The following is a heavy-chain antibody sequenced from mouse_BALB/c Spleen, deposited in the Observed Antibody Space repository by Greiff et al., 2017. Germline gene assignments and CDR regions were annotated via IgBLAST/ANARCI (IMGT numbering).Heavy chain of an antibody. J-gene: IGHJ4*01. CDR3: ARRAYYYGSSSNAMDY. D-gene: IGHD1-1*01. Sequence: EVQLQQSGPELVKPGASMKISCKASGYSFTGYTMNWVKQSHGKNLEWIGLINPYNGGTSYNQKFKGKATLTVDKSSSTAYMELLSLTSEDSAVYYCARRAYYYGSSSNAMDYWGQGTSVTVSS. CDR2: INPYNGGT. V-gene: IGHV1-18*01. CDR1: GYSFTGYT.